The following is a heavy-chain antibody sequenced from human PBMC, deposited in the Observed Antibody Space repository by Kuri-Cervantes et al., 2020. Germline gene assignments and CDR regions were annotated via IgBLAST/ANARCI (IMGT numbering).Heavy chain of an antibody. CDR1: GFTFSSYD. D-gene: IGHD6-25*01. Sequence: ETLSLTCAASGFTFSSYDMHWVRQATGKGLEWVSAIGTAGDTYYPGSVKGRFTISRENAKNSLYLQMNSLRAEDTAVYYCARDALAGGFGYGMDVWGQGTTVTVSS. CDR3: ARDALAGGFGYGMDV. V-gene: IGHV3-13*01. CDR2: IGTAGDT. J-gene: IGHJ6*02.